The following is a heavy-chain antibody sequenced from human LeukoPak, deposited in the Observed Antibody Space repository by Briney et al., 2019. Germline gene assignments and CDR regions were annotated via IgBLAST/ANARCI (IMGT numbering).Heavy chain of an antibody. CDR2: ISYDGSNK. V-gene: IGHV3-30*03. J-gene: IGHJ4*02. Sequence: PGGSLRLSCAASGFTFSSYGMHWVRQAPGKGLEWVAVISYDGSNKYYADSVKGRFTISRDNSKNTLYLQMNSLRAEDTAVYYCAARTRIAAAGTTDVDYWGQGTLVTVSS. CDR3: AARTRIAAAGTTDVDY. D-gene: IGHD6-13*01. CDR1: GFTFSSYG.